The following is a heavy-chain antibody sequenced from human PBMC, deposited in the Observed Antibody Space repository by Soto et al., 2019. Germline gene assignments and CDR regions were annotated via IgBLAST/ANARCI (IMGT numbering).Heavy chain of an antibody. Sequence: SETLSLTCAVYGGSFSGYYWSWIRQPPGKGLEWIGEINHSGSTNYNPSLKSRVTISVDTSKNQFSLKLSSVTAADTAVYYCATSYDFWSGYYTQPYYFDYWGQGTLVTVSS. CDR3: ATSYDFWSGYYTQPYYFDY. J-gene: IGHJ4*02. V-gene: IGHV4-34*01. D-gene: IGHD3-3*01. CDR2: INHSGST. CDR1: GGSFSGYY.